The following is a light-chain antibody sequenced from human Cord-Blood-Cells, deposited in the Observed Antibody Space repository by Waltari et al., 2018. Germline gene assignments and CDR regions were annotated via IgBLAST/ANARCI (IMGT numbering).Light chain of an antibody. CDR2: SNN. CDR3: AAWDDGLNGPV. CDR1: SSNIGSNT. Sequence: QSVLTQPPSASGTPGQRVPIPCSGSSSNIGSNTANWYQPPPQTAPKLLIYSNNQRPAGVPGRFSGATSGSSACLAISGLQSEDEADYYCAAWDDGLNGPVFGGGTKLTVL. J-gene: IGLJ3*02. V-gene: IGLV1-44*01.